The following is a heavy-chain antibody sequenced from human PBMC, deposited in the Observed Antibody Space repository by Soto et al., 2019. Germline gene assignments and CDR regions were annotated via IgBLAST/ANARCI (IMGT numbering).Heavy chain of an antibody. D-gene: IGHD1-1*01. Sequence: QVHLVQSGAEVKKPGASVKVSCKGSGYAFTTYGITWVRQAPGQGLEWMGWISAHNGNTNYAQKLQGRVTVTRDTSTGTAYMALRSLRSDDTAVYYCATGRYGDYWGQGALVPVSS. CDR3: ATGRYGDY. J-gene: IGHJ4*02. V-gene: IGHV1-18*01. CDR2: ISAHNGNT. CDR1: GYAFTTYG.